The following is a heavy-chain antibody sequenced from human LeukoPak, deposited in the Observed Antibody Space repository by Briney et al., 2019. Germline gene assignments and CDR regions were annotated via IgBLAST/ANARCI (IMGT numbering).Heavy chain of an antibody. J-gene: IGHJ6*03. Sequence: ASVKVSCKPSVYTLTSYGISWVRHAPGQGREWMGWIIAYNGNTNYAQKLQGRVTMTTDTSTSTAYMELRSLRSDDTAVYYCAREVVDIVASGYYYYMDVWGKGTTVTVSS. CDR2: IIAYNGNT. D-gene: IGHD5-12*01. CDR1: VYTLTSYG. CDR3: AREVVDIVASGYYYYMDV. V-gene: IGHV1-18*01.